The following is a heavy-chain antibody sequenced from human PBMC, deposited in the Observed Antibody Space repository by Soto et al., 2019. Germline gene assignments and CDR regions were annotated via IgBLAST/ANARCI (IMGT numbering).Heavy chain of an antibody. D-gene: IGHD3-22*01. CDR1: GFTFSSYS. V-gene: IGHV3-21*01. J-gene: IGHJ2*01. CDR2: ISSSSSYI. CDR3: ARDRPGDSSAYEGYFDL. Sequence: EVQLVESGGCLVKPGGSLRLSCAASGFTFSSYSMNWVRQAPGKGLEWVSSISSSSSYIYYADSVKGRFTISRDNAKNSLYLQMNSLRAEYTAVYYCARDRPGDSSAYEGYFDLWGRGTLVTVSS.